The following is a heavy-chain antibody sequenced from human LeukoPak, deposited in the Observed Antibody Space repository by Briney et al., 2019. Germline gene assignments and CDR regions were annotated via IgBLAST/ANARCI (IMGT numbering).Heavy chain of an antibody. CDR3: ARDPSPSYDFWSGYSDAFDT. J-gene: IGHJ3*02. D-gene: IGHD3-3*01. V-gene: IGHV4-34*01. CDR1: GGSFSGYY. Sequence: PSETLSLTCAVYGGSFSGYYWSWIRQPPGKGLEWIGEINHSGSTNYNPSLKSRVTISVDTSKNQFSLKLSSVTAADTAVYYCARDPSPSYDFWSGYSDAFDTWGQGTMVTVSS. CDR2: INHSGST.